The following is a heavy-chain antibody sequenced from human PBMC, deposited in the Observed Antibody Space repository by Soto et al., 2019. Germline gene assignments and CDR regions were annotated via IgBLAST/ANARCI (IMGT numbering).Heavy chain of an antibody. CDR2: ISAYNGNT. D-gene: IGHD5-12*01. CDR3: ARVYSGYDYGRGYYYYYMDV. Sequence: GASVKVSCKASGYTFTSYGISWVRQAPGQGLEWMGWISAYNGNTNYAQKLQGRVTMTTDTSTSTAYMELRSLRSDDTAVYYCARVYSGYDYGRGYYYYYMDVWGKGTTVTVSS. CDR1: GYTFTSYG. V-gene: IGHV1-18*01. J-gene: IGHJ6*03.